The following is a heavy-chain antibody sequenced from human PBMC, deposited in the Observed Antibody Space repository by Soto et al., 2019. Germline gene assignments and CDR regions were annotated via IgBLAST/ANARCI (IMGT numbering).Heavy chain of an antibody. J-gene: IGHJ6*02. Sequence: ELQLVETGGGLIQTGGSLRLSCAASGFSISSNYIAWVRQPPGKGLECVSTTFSGGNTEYAASVKGRCSISRDNYKNTRYLQMDNLRVEDTAVYYCARKPPSAIQGWAFGMDVWGQGTTVSVSS. V-gene: IGHV3-53*02. D-gene: IGHD2-21*01. CDR3: ARKPPSAIQGWAFGMDV. CDR1: GFSISSNY. CDR2: TFSGGNT.